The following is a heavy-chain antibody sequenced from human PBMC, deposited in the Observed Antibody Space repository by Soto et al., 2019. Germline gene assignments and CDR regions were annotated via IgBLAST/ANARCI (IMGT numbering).Heavy chain of an antibody. J-gene: IGHJ6*02. CDR2: ISSSSSYI. V-gene: IGHV3-21*01. CDR1: GFTFGNYA. CDR3: ARDTVTIFGATYYYGMDV. D-gene: IGHD3-3*01. Sequence: GGSQRLSCVGSGFTFGNYAMSWVRQAPGKGLEWVSSISSSSSYIYYADSVKGRFTISRDNAKNSLYLQMNSLRAEDTAVYYCARDTVTIFGATYYYGMDVWGQGTTVTVSS.